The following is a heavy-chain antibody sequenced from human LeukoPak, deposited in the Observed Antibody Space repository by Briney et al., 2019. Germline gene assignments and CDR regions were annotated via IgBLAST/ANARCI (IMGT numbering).Heavy chain of an antibody. D-gene: IGHD2-2*01. Sequence: ARSLRLSCAASGFTFSSYAMHWVRQPPGKGLEWVAVISYDGSNKYYAHSVNGRFTISRDNSKNTLYLQMNSLRAEDTAVYYCARPAGYCSSTSCYGYYFDYWGQGTLVTVSS. CDR1: GFTFSSYA. V-gene: IGHV3-30*04. J-gene: IGHJ4*02. CDR2: ISYDGSNK. CDR3: ARPAGYCSSTSCYGYYFDY.